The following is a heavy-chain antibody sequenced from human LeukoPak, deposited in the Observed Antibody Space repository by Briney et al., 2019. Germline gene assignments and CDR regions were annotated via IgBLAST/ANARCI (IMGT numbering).Heavy chain of an antibody. CDR1: GGSISSYY. V-gene: IGHV4-34*01. D-gene: IGHD3-10*01. CDR3: ARRDYLDHFYYIDV. Sequence: SETLSLTCTVSGGSISSYYWSWIRQPPGKGLEWIGEIKPSGRTNYNPSLESRVTISVDTSKNHFSLKLSSVTAADTAVYYCARRDYLDHFYYIDVWDKGNTVTVSS. J-gene: IGHJ6*03. CDR2: IKPSGRT.